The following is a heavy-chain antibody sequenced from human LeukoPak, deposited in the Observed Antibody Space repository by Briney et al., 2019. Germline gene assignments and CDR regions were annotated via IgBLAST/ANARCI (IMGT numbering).Heavy chain of an antibody. CDR2: MHNGRYS. CDR1: GDSISNYF. V-gene: IGHV4-59*01. Sequence: SETLSLTCSVPGDSISNYFWSWIRQPPGKGLEWIGYMHNGRYSNYNPSLKSRVTISGDTSKNQLSLKLTSVTAADTAVYYCAATIKRDYGDTNLDYWGQGTLVTVSS. J-gene: IGHJ4*02. D-gene: IGHD4/OR15-4a*01. CDR3: AATIKRDYGDTNLDY.